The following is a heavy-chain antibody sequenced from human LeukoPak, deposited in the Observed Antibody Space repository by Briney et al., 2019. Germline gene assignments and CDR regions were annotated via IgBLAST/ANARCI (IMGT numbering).Heavy chain of an antibody. CDR2: ISSSGSTI. V-gene: IGHV3-11*01. CDR1: GFTFSDYY. J-gene: IGHJ3*02. CDR3: ARVSYYPHDAFDI. Sequence: PGGSLRLSCAASGFTFSDYYMSWIRQAPGKGLECVSYISSSGSTIYYADSVKGRFTISRDNAKNSLYLQMNSLRAEDTAVYYCARVSYYPHDAFDIWGQGTMVTVSS. D-gene: IGHD1-26*01.